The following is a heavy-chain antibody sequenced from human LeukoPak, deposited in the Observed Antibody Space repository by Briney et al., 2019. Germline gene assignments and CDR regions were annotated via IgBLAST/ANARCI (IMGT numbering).Heavy chain of an antibody. CDR2: ISYDGSNK. J-gene: IGHJ4*02. D-gene: IGHD2-21*01. Sequence: PGRSLRLSCAASGFTFSSYGMHWVRQAPGKGLEWVAVISYDGSNKYYADSVKGRFTISRDNSKNTLYLQMNSLRVEDTAVYYCARGGSGLDYWGQGTLVTVSS. V-gene: IGHV3-30*03. CDR1: GFTFSSYG. CDR3: ARGGSGLDY.